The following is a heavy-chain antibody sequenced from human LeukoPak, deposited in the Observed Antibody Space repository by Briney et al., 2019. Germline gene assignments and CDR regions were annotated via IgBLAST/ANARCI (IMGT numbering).Heavy chain of an antibody. CDR3: ARDGDYGTGSYYRGCIDS. J-gene: IGHJ4*02. D-gene: IGHD3-10*01. Sequence: ASVKVSCKTSGYSFTAFYIHWVRQAPGQGLKWMGWINPRRGDTNYAQKFQGRVTMTRDTSISTAYLDLSSLRSDDTDVYYCARDGDYGTGSYYRGCIDSWGQGTPVTVSP. CDR2: INPRRGDT. V-gene: IGHV1-2*02. CDR1: GYSFTAFY.